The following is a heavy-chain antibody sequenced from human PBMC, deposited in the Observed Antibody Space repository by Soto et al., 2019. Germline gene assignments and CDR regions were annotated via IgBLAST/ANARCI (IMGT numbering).Heavy chain of an antibody. V-gene: IGHV1-69*01. CDR1: GGTFSSYA. CDR3: ARDRGVLVGGYDYAYYYYGMDV. CDR2: IIPIFGTA. J-gene: IGHJ6*02. D-gene: IGHD5-12*01. Sequence: VQLVQSGAEVKKPGSSVKVSCKASGGTFSSYAISWVRQAPGQGLEWMGGIIPIFGTANYAQKFQGRVTITADESTSTAYMELSSLRSEDTAVYYCARDRGVLVGGYDYAYYYYGMDVWGQGTTVTVSS.